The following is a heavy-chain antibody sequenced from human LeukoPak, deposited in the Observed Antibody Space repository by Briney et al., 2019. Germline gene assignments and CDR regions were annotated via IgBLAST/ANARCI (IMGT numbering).Heavy chain of an antibody. CDR1: GGTFSSYA. V-gene: IGHV1-69*04. CDR3: ARFGAPGDNWFDP. CDR2: IIPILGIA. Sequence: SVKVSCKASGGTFSSYAISWVRQAPGQGLEWMGRIIPILGIANYAQKFQGRVTITADKSTSTAYMELSSLRSEDTAVYYCARFGAPGDNWFDPWGQGTLVTVSS. D-gene: IGHD3-10*01. J-gene: IGHJ5*02.